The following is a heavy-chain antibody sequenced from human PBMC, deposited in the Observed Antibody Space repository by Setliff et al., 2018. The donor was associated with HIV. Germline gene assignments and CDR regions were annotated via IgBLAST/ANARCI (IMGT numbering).Heavy chain of an antibody. Sequence: PSETLSLTCAVYGGSFNGYYWSWIRQPPGKGLEWIGYIYTSGSTNYNPSLKSRVTISLDTSKNQFSLNLRSVTAADTAVYFCARLIHTGLLYFDFWGLGTLVTVSS. J-gene: IGHJ4*02. D-gene: IGHD2-8*02. V-gene: IGHV4-4*09. CDR1: GGSFNGYY. CDR3: ARLIHTGLLYFDF. CDR2: IYTSGST.